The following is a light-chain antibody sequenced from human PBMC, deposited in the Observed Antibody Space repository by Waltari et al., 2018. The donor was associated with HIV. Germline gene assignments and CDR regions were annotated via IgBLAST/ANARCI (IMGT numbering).Light chain of an antibody. CDR3: VLYMGSGISV. CDR1: SGSVSTSYY. J-gene: IGLJ3*02. CDR2: TTN. Sequence: QTVVTQGPSFSVSPGGTVTLTCGLSSGSVSTSYYPSLYQQTPGQAPRTLTYTTNTRSSGVPDRFSGSILGNKAALTIAGAQADDESDYYCVLYMGSGISVFGGGTKLTVL. V-gene: IGLV8-61*01.